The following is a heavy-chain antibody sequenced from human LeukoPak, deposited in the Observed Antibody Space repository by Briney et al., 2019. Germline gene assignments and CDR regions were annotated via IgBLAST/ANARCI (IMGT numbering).Heavy chain of an antibody. Sequence: PSETLSLTCAVYGGSFSTYYWSWIRQSPGKGLERIAEINHRGDTNYNPSVKSRVTISVDTSKNQFSLKVRSLTAADTAVYYCARGPTISETGYFDYRGQGTLVTVSS. D-gene: IGHD1-1*01. CDR1: GGSFSTYY. V-gene: IGHV4-34*01. CDR3: ARGPTISETGYFDY. CDR2: INHRGDT. J-gene: IGHJ4*03.